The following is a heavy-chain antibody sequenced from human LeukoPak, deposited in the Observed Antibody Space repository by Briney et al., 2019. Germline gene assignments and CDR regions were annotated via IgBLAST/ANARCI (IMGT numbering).Heavy chain of an antibody. Sequence: GGSLRLSCAASGFTFSSYGMHWVRQAPGKGLEWVAVISYDGSNKYYADSVKGRFTISRDNSKNTLYLQMNSLRAEDTAVYYCAKDIYDSSEDMDVWGQGTTVTVSS. D-gene: IGHD3-22*01. CDR1: GFTFSSYG. CDR2: ISYDGSNK. V-gene: IGHV3-30*18. J-gene: IGHJ6*02. CDR3: AKDIYDSSEDMDV.